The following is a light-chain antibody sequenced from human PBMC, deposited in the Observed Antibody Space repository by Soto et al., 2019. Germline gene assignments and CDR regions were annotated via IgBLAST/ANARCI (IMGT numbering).Light chain of an antibody. CDR3: QQRSNWPPYT. CDR2: LAS. J-gene: IGKJ2*01. V-gene: IGKV3-11*01. CDR1: QAVNTR. Sequence: EIVLTQSPATLSSFPGDRVTLSCRANQAVNTRLAWYQHKPGQAPRLLIYLASNRAAGVPARFSGSGSGTDFTLTISDVEPEDFAVYYCQQRSNWPPYTFGQGTKLEIK.